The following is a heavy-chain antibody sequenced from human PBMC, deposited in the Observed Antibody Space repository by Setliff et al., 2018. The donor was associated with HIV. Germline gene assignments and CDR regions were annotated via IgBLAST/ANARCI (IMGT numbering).Heavy chain of an antibody. V-gene: IGHV4-30-4*08. Sequence: SETLSLTCTVSGGSINSGGYYWSWIRQLPGKGLEWIGYISYSGNTYYNPSLKSRVTISVDTSKNQFSLKLSSVTAADTAVYYCARVPVGSGSVDYWGQGTLVTVSS. CDR1: GGSINSGGYY. CDR2: ISYSGNT. CDR3: ARVPVGSGSVDY. J-gene: IGHJ4*02. D-gene: IGHD3-10*01.